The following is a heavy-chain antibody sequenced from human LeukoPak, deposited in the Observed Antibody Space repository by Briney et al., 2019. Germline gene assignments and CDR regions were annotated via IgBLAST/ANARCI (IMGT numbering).Heavy chain of an antibody. CDR1: VGSISSSSHY. V-gene: IGHV4-39*01. CDR3: ARQKITTSDY. Sequence: SETLSLTCTVSVGSISSSSHYWGWIRQPPGKGLEWIGSIYYSGSIYYNPSLKSRVIISVDTSKNQFSLKLSSVTAADTAVYYCARQKITTSDYWGQGTLVTVSS. CDR2: IYYSGSI. J-gene: IGHJ4*02. D-gene: IGHD3-22*01.